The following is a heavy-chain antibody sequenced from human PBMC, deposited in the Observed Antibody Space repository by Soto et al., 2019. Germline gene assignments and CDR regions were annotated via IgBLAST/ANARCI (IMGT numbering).Heavy chain of an antibody. CDR1: GFTFSRYW. Sequence: GGSLSLSCAASGFTFSRYWMHWVRQAPGKGLMWVPRLNTDGTTAAYADSVKGRFTISRDNAKNTLYLLMNSLRVEDTAVYYCAREAMATSTFDYWGQGALVTVSS. CDR3: AREAMATSTFDY. V-gene: IGHV3-74*01. CDR2: LNTDGTTA. D-gene: IGHD5-12*01. J-gene: IGHJ4*02.